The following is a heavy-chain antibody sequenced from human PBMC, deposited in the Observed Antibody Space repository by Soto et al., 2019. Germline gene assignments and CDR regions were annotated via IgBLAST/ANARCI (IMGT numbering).Heavy chain of an antibody. J-gene: IGHJ6*02. CDR1: GFTFSSYA. CDR2: ISGSGGST. D-gene: IGHD5-12*01. V-gene: IGHV3-23*01. CDR3: AKDDDSGGYDYYYGMDV. Sequence: GALRLSCAASGFTFSSYAMSWVRQAPGKGLEWVSAISGSGGSTYYADSVKGRFTISRDNSKNTLYLQMNSLRAEDTAVYYCAKDDDSGGYDYYYGMDVWGQGTTVTVSS.